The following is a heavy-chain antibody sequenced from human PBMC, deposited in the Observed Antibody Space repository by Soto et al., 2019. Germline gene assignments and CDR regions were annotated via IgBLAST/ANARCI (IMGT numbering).Heavy chain of an antibody. J-gene: IGHJ4*02. CDR3: ARHAARPHVSHSIDY. D-gene: IGHD6-6*01. CDR2: IYYSGST. V-gene: IGHV4-39*01. Sequence: PSETLSLTCTVSGGSISSSSHYWGWIRQPPGKGLEWIGSIYYSGSTYYNPSLKSRVTISVDTSKNQFSLKLSSVTAADTAVYYCARHAARPHVSHSIDYWGQGTLVTVSS. CDR1: GGSISSSSHY.